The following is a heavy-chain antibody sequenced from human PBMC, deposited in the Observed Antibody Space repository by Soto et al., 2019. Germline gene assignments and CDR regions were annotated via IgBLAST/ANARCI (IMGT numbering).Heavy chain of an antibody. CDR2: INPTGGST. D-gene: IGHD4-17*01. CDR3: AWADAYGDYDY. J-gene: IGHJ4*02. CDR1: GYTFINYY. V-gene: IGHV1-46*01. Sequence: QVQLVQSGAEVEKPGASVKVTCKASGYTFINYYMHWVRQAPGQGIEWMGIINPTGGSTTYAHKSEGRGIVTMDTSTSTVYMELSSLRSDDTAVYYCAWADAYGDYDYWGQGTLVTVSS.